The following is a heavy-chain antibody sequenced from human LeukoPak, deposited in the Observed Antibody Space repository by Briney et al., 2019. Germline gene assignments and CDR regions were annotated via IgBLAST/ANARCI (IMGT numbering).Heavy chain of an antibody. J-gene: IGHJ6*03. D-gene: IGHD5-18*01. V-gene: IGHV4-38-2*02. Sequence: SETLSLTCTVSGYSISSGYYWGWIRQPPGKWLEWIGRIYTSGSTNYNPSLKSRVTISVDTSKNQFSLKLSSVTAADTAVYYCARGSYSYGSYYYYYMDVWGKGTTVTVSS. CDR3: ARGSYSYGSYYYYYMDV. CDR1: GYSISSGYY. CDR2: IYTSGST.